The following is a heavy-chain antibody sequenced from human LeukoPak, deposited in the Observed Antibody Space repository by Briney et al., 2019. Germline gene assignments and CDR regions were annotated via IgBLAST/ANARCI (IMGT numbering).Heavy chain of an antibody. CDR3: AKLSNSGSYS. Sequence: PGGSLRLSCAASGFTFGSYWMTWVRQAPGKGLEWVANIKQDGSEKNYVDSVRGRFTISRDNAENSLYLQMNSLRVEDTAVYYCAKLSNSGSYSWGQGTLVTVSS. D-gene: IGHD1-26*01. J-gene: IGHJ4*02. CDR1: GFTFGSYW. V-gene: IGHV3-7*01. CDR2: IKQDGSEK.